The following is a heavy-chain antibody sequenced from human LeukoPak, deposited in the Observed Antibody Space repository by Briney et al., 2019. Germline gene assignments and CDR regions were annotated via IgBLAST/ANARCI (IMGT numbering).Heavy chain of an antibody. V-gene: IGHV1-24*01. J-gene: IGHJ4*02. CDR2: FDPEDGET. CDR3: ATEGAYYDGSGYSDY. CDR1: GYTLNELS. Sequence: RASVKVSCTVSGYTLNELSMHWVRQAPGKGLEWMGGFDPEDGETIYAQKFQGRVTMTEDTSTDTAYMELSSLRSEDTAVYYCATEGAYYDGSGYSDYWGQGTLVTVSS. D-gene: IGHD3-22*01.